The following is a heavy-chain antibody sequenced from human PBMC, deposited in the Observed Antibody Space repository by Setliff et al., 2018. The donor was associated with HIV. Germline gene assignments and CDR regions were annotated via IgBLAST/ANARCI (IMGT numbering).Heavy chain of an antibody. CDR2: INPSEGAT. J-gene: IGHJ3*02. Sequence: ASVKVSCKASGGSLRSLSINWVRQAPGQGLEWMGIINPSEGATIYAQKFQGRVTMTRDTSTNTVYMELTNLLSEDTAVYFCARDPVVVIPPDVEAFDIWGQGTMVTVSS. CDR1: GGSLRSLS. CDR3: ARDPVVVIPPDVEAFDI. V-gene: IGHV1-46*01. D-gene: IGHD3-22*01.